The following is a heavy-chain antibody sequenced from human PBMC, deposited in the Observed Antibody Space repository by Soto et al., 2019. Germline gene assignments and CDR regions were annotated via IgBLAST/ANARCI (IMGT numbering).Heavy chain of an antibody. Sequence: QVQLVESGGDLVKPGGSLRLSCAGSGFNFSDHYMSWVRQAPGKGLEWVSHISSSGSTIYNADSVKGRFTISRDNTKKVLYLQMNSLRVEDTAVYFCARTSHLGAGMDVWGQGTTVTVSS. CDR1: GFNFSDHY. CDR2: ISSSGSTI. J-gene: IGHJ6*02. D-gene: IGHD3-10*01. CDR3: ARTSHLGAGMDV. V-gene: IGHV3-11*01.